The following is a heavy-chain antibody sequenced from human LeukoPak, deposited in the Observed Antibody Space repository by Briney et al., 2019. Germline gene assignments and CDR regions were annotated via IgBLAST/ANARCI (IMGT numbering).Heavy chain of an antibody. CDR3: ATAKVFCSGGSCRNYYFDY. V-gene: IGHV1-24*01. CDR2: FDPEDGET. D-gene: IGHD2-15*01. Sequence: ASVKVSCKVSGYTLTELSMHWVRQAPGKGLEWMGGFDPEDGETIYAQKFQGRVTMTEDTSTDTAYMELSSLRSEDTAVYYCATAKVFCSGGSCRNYYFDYWGQGPLVTVSS. J-gene: IGHJ4*02. CDR1: GYTLTELS.